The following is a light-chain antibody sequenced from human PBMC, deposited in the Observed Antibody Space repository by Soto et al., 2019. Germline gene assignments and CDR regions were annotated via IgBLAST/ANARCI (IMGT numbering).Light chain of an antibody. CDR1: QSVTSY. J-gene: IGKJ4*01. Sequence: EIVLTQSPATLSLSPGERATLSCRASQSVTSYLAWYQQKPGQAPRLLIYDASTRATGIPARFSGSGSGTDFTLTISSLEPEDSAVYYCHRRTAENFGGGTKVEIK. CDR3: HRRTAEN. V-gene: IGKV3-11*01. CDR2: DAS.